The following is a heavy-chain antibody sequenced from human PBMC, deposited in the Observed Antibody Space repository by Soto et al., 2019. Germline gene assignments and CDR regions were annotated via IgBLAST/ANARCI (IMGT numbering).Heavy chain of an antibody. D-gene: IGHD3-16*01. CDR2: ISSGGDNT. J-gene: IGHJ6*03. CDR3: ARVGETSWGKYYYMDL. Sequence: EVQLLESGGGLVQPGGSLRLSCAASGFTFSIQAMSWVRQAPGKGLEWVSAISSGGDNTFYADSVRGRFTVSRDNSKNTHYLQMTNRRAQDTATDYCARVGETSWGKYYYMDLWGKGTTVTVSS. CDR1: GFTFSIQA. V-gene: IGHV3-23*01.